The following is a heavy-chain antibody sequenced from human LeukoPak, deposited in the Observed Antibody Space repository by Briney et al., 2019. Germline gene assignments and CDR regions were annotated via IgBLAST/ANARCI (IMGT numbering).Heavy chain of an antibody. Sequence: GESLRLSCAASGFTFSIYAMSWVRQAPGKGLEWVSAISGSGGTAYYADSVKGRFTISRDNSKNTLYLQMNSLRAEDTAVYYCAKKGYYDGSGYYMYYFDHWGQGTLVTVSS. CDR3: AKKGYYDGSGYYMYYFDH. V-gene: IGHV3-23*01. CDR2: ISGSGGTA. CDR1: GFTFSIYA. D-gene: IGHD3-22*01. J-gene: IGHJ4*02.